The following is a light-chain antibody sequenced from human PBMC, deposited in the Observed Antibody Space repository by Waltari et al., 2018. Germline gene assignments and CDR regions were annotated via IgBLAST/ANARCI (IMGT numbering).Light chain of an antibody. CDR3: RHYDELPLT. CDR1: RSVLYSTNNKNY. V-gene: IGKV4-1*01. J-gene: IGKJ4*01. CDR2: WPS. Sequence: ESVMNQSPASLAVSLGGSATIHCKPSRSVLYSTNNKNYLAWYQKKPGQPPRLLIYWPSTRESRVPDRFSGSGSGTDFTLTISSLQAEDVAVYYCRHYDELPLTFGGGTKVEIK.